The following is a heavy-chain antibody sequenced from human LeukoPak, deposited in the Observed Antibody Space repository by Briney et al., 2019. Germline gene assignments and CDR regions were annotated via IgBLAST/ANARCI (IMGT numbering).Heavy chain of an antibody. V-gene: IGHV1-69*13. Sequence: GASVKVSCKASGYTFTSYDINWVRQAPGQGLEWMGGIIPIFGTANYAQKFQGRVTITADESTSTAYMELSSLRSGDTAVYYCARDDSSGYYFPYYYYYGMDVWGQGTTVTVSS. CDR1: GYTFTSYD. J-gene: IGHJ6*02. CDR2: IIPIFGTA. D-gene: IGHD3-22*01. CDR3: ARDDSSGYYFPYYYYYGMDV.